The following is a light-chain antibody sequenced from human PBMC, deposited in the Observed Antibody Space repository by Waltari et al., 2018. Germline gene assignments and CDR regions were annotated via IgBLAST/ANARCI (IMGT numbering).Light chain of an antibody. CDR1: QGISNY. CDR3: QKYNSAPLT. CDR2: AAS. V-gene: IGKV1-27*01. Sequence: DIQMTQSPSALSASVGDGVTITCRASQGISNYLDWYQQKPGKVPKLLIYAASTLQSGVPSRFSGSGSGTDFTLTISSLQPEDVATYYCQKYNSAPLTVGVGTKVEIK. J-gene: IGKJ4*01.